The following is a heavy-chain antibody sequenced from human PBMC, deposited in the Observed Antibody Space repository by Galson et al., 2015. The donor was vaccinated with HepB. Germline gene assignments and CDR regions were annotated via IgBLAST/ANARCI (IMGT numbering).Heavy chain of an antibody. J-gene: IGHJ4*02. V-gene: IGHV2-5*01. Sequence: PALVKPTQTLTLTCAFSGFSLSTSGVVVGWIRQPPGKALEWLALIYWNDDKRYSPFLKSRLTITKDTSKNQVVLAMTNMDPVDTGTYYCVHSRKLGMNFDYWGQGTLVTVSS. CDR2: IYWNDDK. CDR3: VHSRKLGMNFDY. CDR1: GFSLSTSGVV. D-gene: IGHD7-27*01.